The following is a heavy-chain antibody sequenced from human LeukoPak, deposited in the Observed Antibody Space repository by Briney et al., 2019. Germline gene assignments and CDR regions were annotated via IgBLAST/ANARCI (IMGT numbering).Heavy chain of an antibody. CDR3: ARVVVATLGVHWFDP. D-gene: IGHD5-12*01. CDR1: GGSVSSGSYY. CDR2: IYHSGST. J-gene: IGHJ5*02. Sequence: SETLSLTCTVSGGSVSSGSYYWSWIRQPPGKGLEWIGYIYHSGSTNYNPSLKSRVTISVDTSKNQFSLKLSSVTAADTAVYYCARVVVATLGVHWFDPWGQGTLVTVSS. V-gene: IGHV4-61*01.